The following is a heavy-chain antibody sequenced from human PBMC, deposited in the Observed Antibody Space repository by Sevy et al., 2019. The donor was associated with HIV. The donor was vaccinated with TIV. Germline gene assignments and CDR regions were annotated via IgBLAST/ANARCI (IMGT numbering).Heavy chain of an antibody. CDR1: GFTFSSYA. Sequence: GESLKISCAASGFTFSSYAMCWVRQAPGKGLEWVSTFSFGCGKINYADSVKGRFTISRDNSKNTLYLQMHSLRAEDTAVYYCAREGCSKPHDYWGQGTLVTVSS. V-gene: IGHV3-23*01. CDR3: AREGCSKPHDY. CDR2: FSFGCGKI. D-gene: IGHD3-10*02. J-gene: IGHJ4*02.